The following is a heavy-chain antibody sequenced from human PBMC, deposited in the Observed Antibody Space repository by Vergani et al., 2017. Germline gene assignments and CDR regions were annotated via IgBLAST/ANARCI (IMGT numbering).Heavy chain of an antibody. CDR3: AKDLPYCSSTSCYLDAFDI. V-gene: IGHV3-23*01. D-gene: IGHD2-2*01. J-gene: IGHJ3*02. Sequence: EVQLLESGGGLVQPGGSLRLPCAASGFTFSSYAMSWVRQAPGKGLEWVSAISGSGGSTYYADSVKGRFTTSRDNSKNTLYLQMNSLRAEDTAVYYCAKDLPYCSSTSCYLDAFDIWGQGTMVTVSS. CDR1: GFTFSSYA. CDR2: ISGSGGST.